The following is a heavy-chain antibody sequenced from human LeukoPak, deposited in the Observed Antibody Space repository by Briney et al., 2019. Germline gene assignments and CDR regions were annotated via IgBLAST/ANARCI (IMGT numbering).Heavy chain of an antibody. D-gene: IGHD3-10*01. V-gene: IGHV3-30*04. CDR3: ARDARGSTMVRGTLDY. J-gene: IGHJ4*02. CDR2: ISYDGSNK. Sequence: GGSLRLSCAASGFTFSSYAMHWVRQAPGKGLEWVAVISYDGSNKYYADSVKGRFTISRDNSKNTLYLQMNSLRAEDTAVYYCARDARGSTMVRGTLDYWGQGTLVTVSS. CDR1: GFTFSSYA.